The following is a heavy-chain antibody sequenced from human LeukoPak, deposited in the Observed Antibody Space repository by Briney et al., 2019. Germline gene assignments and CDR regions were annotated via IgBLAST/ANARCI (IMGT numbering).Heavy chain of an antibody. CDR2: ILHSGSA. CDR3: ARGRDYYDTNPFYWYFDL. D-gene: IGHD3-22*01. J-gene: IGHJ2*01. CDR1: GASINSGVYY. V-gene: IGHV4-31*03. Sequence: SQTLSLTCTVSGASINSGVYYWIWLRQHPVKGLEWIGYILHSGSAYYNLSLKSRVTSVVDTSKNQFALKLSSVTAADTAVYYGARGRDYYDTNPFYWYFDLWGRGTLVTVSS.